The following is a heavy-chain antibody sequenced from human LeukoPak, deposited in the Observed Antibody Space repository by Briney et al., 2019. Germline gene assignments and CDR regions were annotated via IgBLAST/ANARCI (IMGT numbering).Heavy chain of an antibody. CDR3: ARNELRSYGLVHY. CDR1: GDSIGNDY. CDR2: ISTSGST. Sequence: PSATLSLTCTVSGDSIGNDYWSWIRPSAGKGLEWIGRISTSGSTDYNPSLRSRVTMSVDTSRNQFSLTLTSMTAADTAVYYCARNELRSYGLVHYWGQGTLVTVSS. V-gene: IGHV4-4*07. D-gene: IGHD1-26*01. J-gene: IGHJ4*02.